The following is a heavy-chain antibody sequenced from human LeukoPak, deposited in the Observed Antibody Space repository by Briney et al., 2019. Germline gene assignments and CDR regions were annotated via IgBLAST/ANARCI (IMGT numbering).Heavy chain of an antibody. D-gene: IGHD6-19*01. CDR2: IYKSGST. J-gene: IGHJ4*02. CDR3: ARYEAVAGVFDY. Sequence: SETLSLTCTVSGDSISSGNYYWNWIRQPAGKGLEGIGRIYKSGSTNSNPSLKSRVTISVDTSKNQFSLKLSSVTAADTAVYYCARYEAVAGVFDYWGQGTLVTVSS. V-gene: IGHV4-61*02. CDR1: GDSISSGNYY.